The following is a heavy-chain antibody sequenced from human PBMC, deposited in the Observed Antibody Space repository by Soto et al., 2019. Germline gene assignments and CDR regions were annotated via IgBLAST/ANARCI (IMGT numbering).Heavy chain of an antibody. Sequence: PGGSLRLSCAASGFTFSNYAMSWVRQAPGKGLEWVSTISGAGGATFYADSVKGRFTISRDNSKSTLLLQLNSLRAEDTAIYYCAKEGESGNYYLQAFDIWGQGTMVTVSS. CDR2: ISGAGGAT. V-gene: IGHV3-23*01. D-gene: IGHD1-26*01. J-gene: IGHJ3*02. CDR1: GFTFSNYA. CDR3: AKEGESGNYYLQAFDI.